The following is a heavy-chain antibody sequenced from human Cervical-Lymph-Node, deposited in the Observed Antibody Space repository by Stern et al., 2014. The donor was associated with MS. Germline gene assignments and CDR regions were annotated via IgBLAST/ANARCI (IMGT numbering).Heavy chain of an antibody. CDR2: IYSGGNT. J-gene: IGHJ3*02. CDR3: ARLYYYDSSGYGPHAFDI. CDR1: GFTVSSNY. D-gene: IGHD3-22*01. V-gene: IGHV3-66*02. Sequence: EVQLVESGGGLVQPGGSLRLSCAASGFTVSSNYMSWVRQAPGKGLAGVSVIYSGGNTYYADSVKGRFTISRDNSKNTLYLQMNSLRAEDTAVYYCARLYYYDSSGYGPHAFDIWGQGTMVTVSS.